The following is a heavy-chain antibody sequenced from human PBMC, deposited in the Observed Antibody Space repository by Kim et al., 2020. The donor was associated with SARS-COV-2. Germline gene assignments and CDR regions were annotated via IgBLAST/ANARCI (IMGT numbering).Heavy chain of an antibody. Sequence: DSVKGRFPLSRDNAQNSLYLQMNSLRAEDTAVYYCARDGSIVGATSRFDIWGQGTMVTVSS. CDR3: ARDGSIVGATSRFDI. J-gene: IGHJ3*02. D-gene: IGHD1-26*01. V-gene: IGHV3-11*06.